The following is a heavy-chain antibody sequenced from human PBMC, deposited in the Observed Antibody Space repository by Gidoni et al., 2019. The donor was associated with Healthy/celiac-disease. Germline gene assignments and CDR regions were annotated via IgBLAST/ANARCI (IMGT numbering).Heavy chain of an antibody. Sequence: EVPLVESGGGLVQPGGSLSLSCADSGFTVSSNYMSWVRQAPGKGLEWVSVIYGCGSTYYADSVKGRFTISRDNSKNTLYLQMNSLRAEDTAVYYCARDRYTIRNYYGMDVWGQGTTVTVSS. CDR2: IYGCGST. CDR3: ARDRYTIRNYYGMDV. D-gene: IGHD1-20*01. J-gene: IGHJ6*02. V-gene: IGHV3-66*01. CDR1: GFTVSSNY.